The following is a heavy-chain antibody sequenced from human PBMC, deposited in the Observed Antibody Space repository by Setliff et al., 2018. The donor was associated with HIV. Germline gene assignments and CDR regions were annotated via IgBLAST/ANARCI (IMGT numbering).Heavy chain of an antibody. CDR2: IYYSGST. J-gene: IGHJ6*03. CDR3: ASDSPAARFEELEDHYYYFMDV. Sequence: PSETLSLTCTVSGGSISSGGFYWTWIRQHPGKGLEWIGYIYYSGSTYYNPSLKSRLTISLDTSKNQFSLKLTSVTAADTAIYYCASDSPAARFEELEDHYYYFMDVWGKGTTVTVSS. V-gene: IGHV4-31*03. D-gene: IGHD3-10*01. CDR1: GGSISSGGFY.